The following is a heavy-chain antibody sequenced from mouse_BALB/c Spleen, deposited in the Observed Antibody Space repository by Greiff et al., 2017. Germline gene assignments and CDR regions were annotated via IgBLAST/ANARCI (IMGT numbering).Heavy chain of an antibody. J-gene: IGHJ3*01. V-gene: IGHV14-3*02. CDR3: APLWFTTGAY. CDR1: GFNIKDTY. D-gene: IGHD2-2*01. CDR2: IDPANGNT. Sequence: EVQLHQSGAELVKPGASVKLSCTASGFNIKDTYMHWVKQRPEQGLEWIGRIDPANGNTKYDPKFQGKATITADTSSNTAYLQLSSLTSEDTAVYYCAPLWFTTGAYWGQGTLVTVSA.